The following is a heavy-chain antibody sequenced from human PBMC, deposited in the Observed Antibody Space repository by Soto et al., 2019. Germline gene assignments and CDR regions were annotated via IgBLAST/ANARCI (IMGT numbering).Heavy chain of an antibody. CDR2: IYTSGTT. Sequence: SETLSLTCTVSGGSISSLYWTWIRQPAGKGLEWIGRIYTSGTTNYNPSLTSRVTMSVDTSKNQFSLNLTSVTAADTAVYYCARDRGQLWPLDYWGQGTLVTVSS. V-gene: IGHV4-4*07. J-gene: IGHJ4*02. CDR1: GGSISSLY. CDR3: ARDRGQLWPLDY. D-gene: IGHD5-18*01.